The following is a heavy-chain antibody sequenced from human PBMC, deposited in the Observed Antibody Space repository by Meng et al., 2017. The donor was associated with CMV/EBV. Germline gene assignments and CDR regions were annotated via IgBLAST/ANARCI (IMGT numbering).Heavy chain of an antibody. V-gene: IGHV3-21*01. CDR2: ISSSSYI. CDR1: GFTFSSYS. J-gene: IGHJ5*02. Sequence: GESLKISCAASGFTFSSYSMNWVRQAPGKGLEWVSSISSSSYIYYADSVKGRFTISRDNAKNSLYLQMNSLRAEDTAVYYCARDATYYDFWSGYISWFDPWGQGTLVTVSS. CDR3: ARDATYYDFWSGYISWFDP. D-gene: IGHD3-3*01.